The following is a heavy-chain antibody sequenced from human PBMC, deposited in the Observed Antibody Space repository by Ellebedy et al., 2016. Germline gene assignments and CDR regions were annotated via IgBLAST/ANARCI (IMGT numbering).Heavy chain of an antibody. CDR2: ISGGGSSI. CDR3: AKPPAGILTGFYPEAAFDM. Sequence: GGSLRLXXAASGFSFINYAMTWVRQPPGKGLEWVSGISGGGSSISYADSVKGRFTTSRDNSKNTLYLQMNSLRAEDTALYYCAKPPAGILTGFYPEAAFDMWGQGTMVTVSS. D-gene: IGHD3-9*01. CDR1: GFSFINYA. V-gene: IGHV3-23*01. J-gene: IGHJ3*02.